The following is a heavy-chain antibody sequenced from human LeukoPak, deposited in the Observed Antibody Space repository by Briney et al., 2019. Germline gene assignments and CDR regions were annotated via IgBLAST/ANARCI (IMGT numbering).Heavy chain of an antibody. CDR3: ARNYKVVAATRSKPNWFDP. CDR2: INHSGST. V-gene: IGHV4-34*01. J-gene: IGHJ5*02. D-gene: IGHD2-15*01. CDR1: GGSPSSYY. Sequence: PSETLSLTCAVYGGSPSSYYWSWIRQPPGKGLEWIGEINHSGSTNYNPTLKSRVTISVDTSKNQFSLKLSSVTAADTAVYYCARNYKVVAATRSKPNWFDPWGQGTLVTVSS.